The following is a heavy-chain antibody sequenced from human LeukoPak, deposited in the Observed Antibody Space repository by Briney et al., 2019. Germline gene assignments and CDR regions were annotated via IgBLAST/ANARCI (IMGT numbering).Heavy chain of an antibody. J-gene: IGHJ4*02. CDR3: AKERGRHRGYDG. V-gene: IGHV3-30*02. CDR2: IRYDGSNK. Sequence: GGSLRLSCAASGFTFSSYGMHWVRQAPGKGLEWVAFIRYDGSNKYYADSVKGRFTISRDNSKNTLYLQMNSLRAEDTAVYYCAKERGRHRGYDGWGQGTLVTVSS. CDR1: GFTFSSYG. D-gene: IGHD5-12*01.